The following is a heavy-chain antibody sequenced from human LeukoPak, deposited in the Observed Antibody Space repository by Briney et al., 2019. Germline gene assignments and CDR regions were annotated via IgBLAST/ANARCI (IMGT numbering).Heavy chain of an antibody. J-gene: IGHJ6*03. Sequence: SETLSLTCAVYGGSFSGYYWSWIRQPPGKGLEWIGEINHSGSTNYNPSLKSRVTISVDTSKNQFSLKLSSVTAADTAVYYCARGHPKPREDYYYMDVWGKGTTVTVSS. CDR3: ARGHPKPREDYYYMDV. V-gene: IGHV4-34*01. D-gene: IGHD1-26*01. CDR1: GGSFSGYY. CDR2: INHSGST.